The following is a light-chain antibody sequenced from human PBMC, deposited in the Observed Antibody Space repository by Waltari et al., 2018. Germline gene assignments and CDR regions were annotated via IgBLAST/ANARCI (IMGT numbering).Light chain of an antibody. J-gene: IGKJ1*01. CDR3: QKYGSLPAT. CDR1: QSISSY. V-gene: IGKV3-20*01. CDR2: DAS. Sequence: SPGESATLPCRASQSISSYLAWYQHIPGQAPRLLIYDASTRATGIPDRFSGSGSGTDFSRTISRLEPEDFAVYYCQKYGSLPATFGQGTKVEIK.